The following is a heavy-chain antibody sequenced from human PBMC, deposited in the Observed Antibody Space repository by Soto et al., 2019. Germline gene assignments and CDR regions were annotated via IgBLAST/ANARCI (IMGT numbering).Heavy chain of an antibody. J-gene: IGHJ4*02. V-gene: IGHV2-5*02. Sequence: SGPTLVNPTQTLTLTCTFSGFSLSTGGVGVAWIRQPPGEALEWLGIIYWDDDKRYSPSLKSRLTITKDTSKNQVVLTMTNIDPVDTATYYCARSAWYARYDYWGQGTPVTVSS. CDR2: IYWDDDK. CDR1: GFSLSTGGVG. D-gene: IGHD6-13*01. CDR3: ARSAWYARYDY.